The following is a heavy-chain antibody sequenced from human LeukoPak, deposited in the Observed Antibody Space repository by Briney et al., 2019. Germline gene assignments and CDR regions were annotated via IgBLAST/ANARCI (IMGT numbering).Heavy chain of an antibody. CDR1: GFTVSNNY. CDR3: AKEGYSYFFDY. V-gene: IGHV3-66*02. CDR2: IYSGGST. Sequence: GGSLRLSCVVSGFTVSNNYMSWVRQAPRKGLEWVSLIYSGGSTYYADSVKGRFTISRDNSKNTLYLQMNSLRAEDTAVYYCAKEGYSYFFDYWGQGTLVTVSS. D-gene: IGHD5-18*01. J-gene: IGHJ4*02.